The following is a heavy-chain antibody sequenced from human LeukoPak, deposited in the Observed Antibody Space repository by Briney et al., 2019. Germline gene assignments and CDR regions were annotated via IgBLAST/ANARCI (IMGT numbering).Heavy chain of an antibody. D-gene: IGHD6-19*01. J-gene: IGHJ4*02. V-gene: IGHV3-23*01. CDR2: ISGSGSGT. CDR1: GFTFSSYA. CDR3: AKTTTGYSSGRYPGWPVDY. Sequence: PGGSLRLSCAASGFTFSSYAVSWVRQAPGKGLEWVSAISGSGSGTYYADSVKGRFTISRDNSKNTVYLQMNSLSTEDTAVYYCAKTTTGYSSGRYPGWPVDYWGQGTLVTVSS.